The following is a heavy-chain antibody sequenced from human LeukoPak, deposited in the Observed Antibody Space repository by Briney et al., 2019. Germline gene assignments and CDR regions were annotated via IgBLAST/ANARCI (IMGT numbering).Heavy chain of an antibody. CDR3: ARPTPTMIVEK. CDR2: IYHSGTT. D-gene: IGHD3-22*01. V-gene: IGHV4-4*08. CDR1: GASVSSHY. J-gene: IGHJ4*02. Sequence: SETLSLTCAVSGASVSSHYWSWIRQSPGKGLEWIGHIYHSGTTKYNPSLKSRVTISVDTSKNQFSLKLSSVTAADTAVYYCARPTPTMIVEKWGQGTLVTVSS.